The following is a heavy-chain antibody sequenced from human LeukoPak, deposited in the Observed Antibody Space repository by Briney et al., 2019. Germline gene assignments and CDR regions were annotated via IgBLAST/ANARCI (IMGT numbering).Heavy chain of an antibody. J-gene: IGHJ6*03. CDR3: ARSQGGSYYHYYYYMDV. D-gene: IGHD1-26*01. V-gene: IGHV3-48*03. CDR2: ISSSGSTM. CDR1: GFTFSSYE. Sequence: GGSLRLSCAASGFTFSSYEMNWVRQAPGKGLEWVSYISSSGSTMYYADSVKGRFTISRDNAKNSLYLQMNSLRAEDTAVYYCARSQGGSYYHYYYYMDVWGKGTTVTVSS.